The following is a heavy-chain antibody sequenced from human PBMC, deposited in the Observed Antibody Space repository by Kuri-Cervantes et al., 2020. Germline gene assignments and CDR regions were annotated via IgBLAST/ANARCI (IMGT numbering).Heavy chain of an antibody. Sequence: SETLSLTCAVYGGSFSDYYWSWIRQPPGKGLEWIGEINHSGSTNYNPSLKSRVTISVDKSKNQFSLKLSSVTAVDTAVYYCARAGYSSSWSLDYWGQGTLVTVSS. V-gene: IGHV4-34*01. D-gene: IGHD6-13*01. CDR3: ARAGYSSSWSLDY. J-gene: IGHJ4*02. CDR1: GGSFSDYY. CDR2: INHSGST.